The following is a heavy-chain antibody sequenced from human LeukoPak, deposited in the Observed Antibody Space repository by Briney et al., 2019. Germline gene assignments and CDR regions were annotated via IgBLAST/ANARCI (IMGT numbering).Heavy chain of an antibody. CDR3: ASNYDILTGYYPWYFDL. V-gene: IGHV3-21*01. D-gene: IGHD3-9*01. CDR1: GFTFSSYS. J-gene: IGHJ2*01. CDR2: ISSSSSYI. Sequence: GGSLRLSCAASGFTFSSYSMNWVRQAPGKGRERVSSISSSSSYIYYADSVKGRFTISRDNAKNSLYLQMNSLRAEDTAVYYCASNYDILTGYYPWYFDLWGRGTLVTVSS.